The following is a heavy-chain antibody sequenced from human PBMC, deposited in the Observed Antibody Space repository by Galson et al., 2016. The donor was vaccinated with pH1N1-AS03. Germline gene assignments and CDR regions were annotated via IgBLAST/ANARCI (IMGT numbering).Heavy chain of an antibody. J-gene: IGHJ4*02. Sequence: SLRLSCAASGFTFTTHRMHWVRQAPGKGLEWVSSISSSGIYMYHADSVKGRFITSRDNAKNSMYLQMNSLRVEDSAVYYCAREYGVRNNLDFWGQGTLVTVSS. CDR2: ISSSGIYM. CDR1: GFTFTTHR. D-gene: IGHD1/OR15-1a*01. CDR3: AREYGVRNNLDF. V-gene: IGHV3-21*01.